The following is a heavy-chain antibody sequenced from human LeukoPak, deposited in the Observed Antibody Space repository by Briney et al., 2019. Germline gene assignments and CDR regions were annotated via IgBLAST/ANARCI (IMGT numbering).Heavy chain of an antibody. CDR1: GFTFSNAW. CDR3: ATVGLSGYFDSRGYYYFDY. D-gene: IGHD3-22*01. Sequence: GGSLRLSCAGSGFTFSNAWMNWVRQAPAKGLEWVGRIKSKVDGGTTDYAAPVKGRFTISRDDSKNTLHLQMNSLRIEDTAVYYCATVGLSGYFDSRGYYYFDYWGQGTLVTVSS. CDR2: IKSKVDGGTT. V-gene: IGHV3-15*01. J-gene: IGHJ4*02.